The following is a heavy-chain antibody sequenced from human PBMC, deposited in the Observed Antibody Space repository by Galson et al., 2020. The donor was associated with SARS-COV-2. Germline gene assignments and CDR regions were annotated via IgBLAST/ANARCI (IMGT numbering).Heavy chain of an antibody. J-gene: IGHJ4*02. D-gene: IGHD3-22*01. CDR3: AKGALGYFDTSGYYSLDS. Sequence: GGSLRLSCVASVFTFSDFGMHWVRQAPGKGLEWVAVIAFDGDYEYYADSVKGRFTISRDNSKDTLYLQMNSLRVEDTSIYYCAKGALGYFDTSGYYSLDSWGQGTLVTVSS. V-gene: IGHV3-30*18. CDR1: VFTFSDFG. CDR2: IAFDGDYE.